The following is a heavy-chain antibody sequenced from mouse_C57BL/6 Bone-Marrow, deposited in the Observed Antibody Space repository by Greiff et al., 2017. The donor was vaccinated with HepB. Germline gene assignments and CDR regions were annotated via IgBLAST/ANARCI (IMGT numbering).Heavy chain of an antibody. CDR2: IYPRSGNT. V-gene: IGHV1-81*01. J-gene: IGHJ2*01. CDR1: GYTFTSYG. Sequence: QVQLQQSGAELARPGASVKLSCKASGYTFTSYGISWVKQRTGQGLEWIGEIYPRSGNTYYNEKFKGKATLTADKSSSTAYMELRRLTAEDSAVYFCASPNYGSSYVDYFDYWCQGTTLTVSS. CDR3: ASPNYGSSYVDYFDY. D-gene: IGHD1-1*01.